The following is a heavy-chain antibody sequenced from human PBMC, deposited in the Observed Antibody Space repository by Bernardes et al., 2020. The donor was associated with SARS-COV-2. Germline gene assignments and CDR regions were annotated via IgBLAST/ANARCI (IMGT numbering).Heavy chain of an antibody. J-gene: IGHJ5*02. CDR3: VKNDYRSLSWFDP. V-gene: IGHV3-23*01. CDR2: ISGSGGST. D-gene: IGHD4-4*01. Sequence: GGSLRLSCAASGFTFSSYPMSWVRQPPGKGLEWVSGISGSGGSTYYADSVKGRFTISRDNSKNTLYLHMNSLRAEDTALYYGVKNDYRSLSWFDPWGQGTLVTVSS. CDR1: GFTFSSYP.